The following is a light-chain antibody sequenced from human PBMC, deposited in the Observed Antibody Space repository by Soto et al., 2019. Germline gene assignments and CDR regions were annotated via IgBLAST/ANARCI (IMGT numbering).Light chain of an antibody. CDR1: SSNIGATYD. CDR2: GNS. Sequence: QSVLTQPPSVSGAPGQRVTISCTGSSSNIGATYDVQWYQQLPGTAPKLLIYGNSNRPSGVPDRFSGSKSGTSASLAITGLQVDDEADYYCQSYDSSLSAHYVFGTGTKLTVL. J-gene: IGLJ1*01. V-gene: IGLV1-40*01. CDR3: QSYDSSLSAHYV.